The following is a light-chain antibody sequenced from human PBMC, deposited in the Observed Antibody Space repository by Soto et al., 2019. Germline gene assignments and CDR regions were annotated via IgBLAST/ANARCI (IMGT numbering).Light chain of an antibody. J-gene: IGLJ2*01. Sequence: QSVLTQPPSASGTPGQRVAISCSGSSSNIGSNTVNWYHQLPGTAPKLPIYSNNQRPSGVPDRFSGSKSGTSASLAISGLRSEDEADYYCAAWDDSLNGVVFGGGTKVTVL. CDR3: AAWDDSLNGVV. V-gene: IGLV1-44*01. CDR2: SNN. CDR1: SSNIGSNT.